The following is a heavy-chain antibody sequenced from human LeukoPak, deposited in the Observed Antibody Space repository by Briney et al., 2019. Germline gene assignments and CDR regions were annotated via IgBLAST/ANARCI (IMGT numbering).Heavy chain of an antibody. V-gene: IGHV3-33*01. Sequence: GGSMRLSCGASGFTFSSFGMHWVRQAPGKGLEWVAVIWYDGSKKYYADSVKGRFTISRDNSKNTLYLQMNALRAEDTAVYYCARVANITTFGMDVWGQGTTVTVSS. CDR1: GFTFSSFG. D-gene: IGHD3-9*01. CDR3: ARVANITTFGMDV. CDR2: IWYDGSKK. J-gene: IGHJ6*02.